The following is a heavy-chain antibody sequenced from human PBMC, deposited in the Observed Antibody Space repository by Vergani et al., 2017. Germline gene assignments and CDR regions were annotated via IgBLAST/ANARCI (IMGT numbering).Heavy chain of an antibody. J-gene: IGHJ3*02. CDR3: AGDLVLAGDIPDAFDI. Sequence: QVQLVQSGAEVKKPGSSVKVSCKASGGTFSSYAISWVRQAPGQGLEWMGRIIPILGIANYAQKFQGRVTITADKSTSTAYMELSSLRSEDAAVYYCAGDLVLAGDIPDAFDIWGQGTMVTVSS. CDR2: IIPILGIA. V-gene: IGHV1-69*04. D-gene: IGHD3-9*01. CDR1: GGTFSSYA.